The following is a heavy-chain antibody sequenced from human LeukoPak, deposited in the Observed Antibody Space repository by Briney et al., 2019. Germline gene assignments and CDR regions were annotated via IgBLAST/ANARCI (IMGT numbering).Heavy chain of an antibody. J-gene: IGHJ3*02. CDR2: INPNSGGT. CDR1: GGTFSSYA. Sequence: GSSVKVSCKASGGTFSSYAISWVRQAPGQGLEWMGWINPNSGGTNYAQKFQGRVTMTRDTSISTAYMELSRLRSDDTAVYYCAREARGGDDYGGKWDAFDIWGQGTMVTVSS. CDR3: AREARGGDDYGGKWDAFDI. D-gene: IGHD4-23*01. V-gene: IGHV1-2*02.